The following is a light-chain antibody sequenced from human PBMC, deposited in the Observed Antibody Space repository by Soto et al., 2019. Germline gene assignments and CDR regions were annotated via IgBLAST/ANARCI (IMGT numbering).Light chain of an antibody. CDR1: ALPKQY. V-gene: IGLV3-25*02. J-gene: IGLJ1*01. Sequence: SYYLTQPPSVSVSPGQTAKITCSGTALPKQYAAWYQQKPGQAPLLVISQDTESTSGIPELFSGSSSGTTVTLTISGVKAEDEADYYCRSVDIXGSFVFGIGTKVT. CDR3: RSVDIXGSFV. CDR2: QDT.